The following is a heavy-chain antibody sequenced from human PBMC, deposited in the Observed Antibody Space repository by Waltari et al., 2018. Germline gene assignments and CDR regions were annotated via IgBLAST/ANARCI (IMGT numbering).Heavy chain of an antibody. CDR1: GGSFSGSY. Sequence: QVQLPQWGARLFKPSQPLSLTCAVYGGSFSGSYWTCHRTPPGKGLAGIGEINHSGSTNYNPSLKSRVTISVDTSKNQFSLKLSSVTAADTAVYYCAILGAKRRGGDAPWGQGTLVTVSS. D-gene: IGHD2-21*02. J-gene: IGHJ5*02. CDR3: AILGAKRRGGDAP. V-gene: IGHV4-34*01. CDR2: INHSGST.